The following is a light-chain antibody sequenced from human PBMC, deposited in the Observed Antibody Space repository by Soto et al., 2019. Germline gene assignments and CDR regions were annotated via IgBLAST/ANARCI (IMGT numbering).Light chain of an antibody. CDR2: DVT. CDR3: NSYTSSSTYV. J-gene: IGLJ1*01. Sequence: QSVLTQPASVSGSPGQSITISCTGTSSDVGGFNYVSWYQQHPGKAPKLMIYDVTNRPSGVSFRFSGSKSGNTASLTISGLKAEDEADYYCNSYTSSSTYVFGTGTRSPS. CDR1: SSDVGGFNY. V-gene: IGLV2-14*03.